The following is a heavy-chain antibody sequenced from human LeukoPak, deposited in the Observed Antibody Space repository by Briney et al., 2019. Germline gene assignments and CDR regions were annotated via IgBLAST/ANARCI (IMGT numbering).Heavy chain of an antibody. CDR3: AKDRYYASGSSYGNAFDI. CDR2: ISGVGGST. D-gene: IGHD3-10*01. J-gene: IGHJ3*02. Sequence: GGSLRLSCAASGFTFSSYAMSWVRQAPGKGLEWVSAISGVGGSTYYADSVKGRFTISRDNSKNTLYLQMNSLRAEDTAVYYCAKDRYYASGSSYGNAFDIWGQGTMVTVSS. CDR1: GFTFSSYA. V-gene: IGHV3-23*01.